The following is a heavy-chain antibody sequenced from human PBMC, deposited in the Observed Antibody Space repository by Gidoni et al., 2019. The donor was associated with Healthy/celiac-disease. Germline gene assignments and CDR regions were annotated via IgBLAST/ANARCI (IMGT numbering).Heavy chain of an antibody. V-gene: IGHV3-23*01. J-gene: IGHJ3*02. CDR1: GFTFRSYA. CDR3: AKEQWLASDAFDI. Sequence: EVQLLESGGGLVQPGGSLRLSCAASGFTFRSYAMSWVRQALGKGLEWVSAISGSGGSTYYADSVKGRFTISRDNSKNTLYLQMNSLRAEDTAVYYCAKEQWLASDAFDIWGQGTMVTVSS. CDR2: ISGSGGST. D-gene: IGHD6-19*01.